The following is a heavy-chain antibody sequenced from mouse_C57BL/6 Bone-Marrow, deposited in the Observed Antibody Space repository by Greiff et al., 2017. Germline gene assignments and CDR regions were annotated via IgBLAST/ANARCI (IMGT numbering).Heavy chain of an antibody. V-gene: IGHV1-85*01. CDR1: GYTFTSYD. CDR3: ARLEFDGSSGDWYFDV. J-gene: IGHJ1*03. CDR2: IYPRDGST. D-gene: IGHD1-1*01. Sequence: QVQLKESGPELVKPGASVKLSCKASGYTFTSYDINWVKQRPGQGLEWIGWIYPRDGSTKYNEKLKGKATLTVDTSSSTAYMELHSLTSEDSAVYFCARLEFDGSSGDWYFDVGGTGTTVTVSS.